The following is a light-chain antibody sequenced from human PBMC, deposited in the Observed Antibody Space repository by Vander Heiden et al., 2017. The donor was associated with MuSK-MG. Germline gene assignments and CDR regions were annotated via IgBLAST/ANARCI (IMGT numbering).Light chain of an antibody. CDR3: QAWESKTWV. J-gene: IGLJ3*02. V-gene: IGLV3-1*01. CDR2: QDS. Sequence: SSELTQPPSVSVSPGQTARITGSGDKLGQKYASWYQQNPGQSPVRVIYQDSKRPSGSPECFSGADSTTKAHLTISGTEATDDYYYYWQAWESKTWVFGGGTKLTVL. CDR1: KLGQKY.